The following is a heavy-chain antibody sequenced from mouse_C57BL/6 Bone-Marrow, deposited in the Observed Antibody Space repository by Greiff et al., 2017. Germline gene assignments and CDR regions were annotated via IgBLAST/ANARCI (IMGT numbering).Heavy chain of an antibody. D-gene: IGHD2-5*01. CDR2: IYPGSGST. Sequence: QVQLQQPGAELVKPGASVKMSCKASGYTFTSYWITWVKQRPGQGLEWIGDIYPGSGSTNYNEKFKSKATLTVDTSSSTAYMQLSSLTSEDSAVYYCARSDSNCFCYCAMDYWGQGTSVTVSS. V-gene: IGHV1-55*01. J-gene: IGHJ4*01. CDR3: ARSDSNCFCYCAMDY. CDR1: GYTFTSYW.